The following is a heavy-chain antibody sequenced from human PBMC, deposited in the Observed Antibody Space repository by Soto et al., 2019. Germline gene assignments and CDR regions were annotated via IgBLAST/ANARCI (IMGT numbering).Heavy chain of an antibody. V-gene: IGHV6-1*01. CDR1: GDSVSSKSAT. Sequence: QALSLTFVISGDSVSSKSATCNLIRQSPSRGLEWLGRTYYRSKWSTDYAVSVKGRITVSPDTSKNQFSLRLNSVTPEDTAVYYCARALAGSYDYWGQGTLVTVPQ. D-gene: IGHD1-26*01. CDR3: ARALAGSYDY. J-gene: IGHJ4*02. CDR2: TYYRSKWST.